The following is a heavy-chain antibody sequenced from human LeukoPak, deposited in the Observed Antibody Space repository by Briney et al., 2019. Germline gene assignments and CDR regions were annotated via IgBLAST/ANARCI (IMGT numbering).Heavy chain of an antibody. CDR1: GFTFSSYG. D-gene: IGHD3-16*01. V-gene: IGHV3-30*03. J-gene: IGHJ1*01. CDR3: LYGGYFQH. Sequence: GGSLRLSCAASGFTFSSYGMHWVRQAPGKGLEWVAVISYDGSNKYYADSVKGRFTISRDNSKNTLYLQMTSLRAEDTAVYFCLYGGYFQHWGQGTLVTVSS. CDR2: ISYDGSNK.